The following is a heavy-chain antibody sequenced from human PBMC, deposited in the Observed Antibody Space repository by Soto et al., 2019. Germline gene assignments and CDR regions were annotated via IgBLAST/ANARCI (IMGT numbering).Heavy chain of an antibody. V-gene: IGHV3-30-3*01. D-gene: IGHD2-2*01. Sequence: QVQLVESGGGVVQPGRSLRLSCAASGFTFSSYAMHWVRQAPGKGLEWVAVISYDGSNKYYADSVKGRFTISRENSKNTLYLQMNSLRAEDTAVYYCARDHFRFDCSSTSCYLPYYYYGRDVWGQGTTVTVSS. CDR3: ARDHFRFDCSSTSCYLPYYYYGRDV. CDR2: ISYDGSNK. J-gene: IGHJ6*02. CDR1: GFTFSSYA.